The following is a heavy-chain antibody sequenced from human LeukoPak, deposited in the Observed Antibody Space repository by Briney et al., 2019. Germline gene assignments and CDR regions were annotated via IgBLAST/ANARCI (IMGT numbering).Heavy chain of an antibody. D-gene: IGHD6-13*01. V-gene: IGHV4-38-2*02. CDR2: IYHSGST. Sequence: SETLSLTCTVSGYSISSGYYWGWIRQPPGKGLEWIGSIYHSGSTYYNPSLKSRVTISVDTSKIQFSLKLSSVTAADTAVYYCARRGASSSWHADRSNWFDPWGQGTLVTVSS. CDR1: GYSISSGYY. CDR3: ARRGASSSWHADRSNWFDP. J-gene: IGHJ5*02.